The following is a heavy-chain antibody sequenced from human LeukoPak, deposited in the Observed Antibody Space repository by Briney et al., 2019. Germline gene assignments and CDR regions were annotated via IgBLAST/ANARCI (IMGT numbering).Heavy chain of an antibody. J-gene: IGHJ5*02. CDR1: GGSISSYY. CDR2: IYYSGST. Sequence: SETLSLTCTVSGGSISSYYWSWIRQPPGKGLERIGYIYYSGSTNYNPSLKSRVTISVDTSKNQFSLKLSSVTAADTAVYYCAAYDILTGPPNNWFDPWGQGTLVTVSS. CDR3: AAYDILTGPPNNWFDP. D-gene: IGHD3-9*01. V-gene: IGHV4-59*01.